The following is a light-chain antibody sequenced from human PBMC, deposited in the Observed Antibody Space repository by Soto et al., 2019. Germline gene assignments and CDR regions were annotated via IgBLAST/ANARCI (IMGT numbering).Light chain of an antibody. V-gene: IGKV1-39*01. CDR3: QQTYSVPLS. CDR2: GAS. J-gene: IGKJ4*01. Sequence: DIQMTQSPSSLSASVGDRLTISCRASQRIGTSLNWFQQKPGEAPKFLIYGASSLQSGVPSRFSGSGSGTDFTLTISSVQPEDFATYYCQQTYSVPLSVXGGTKVDSK. CDR1: QRIGTS.